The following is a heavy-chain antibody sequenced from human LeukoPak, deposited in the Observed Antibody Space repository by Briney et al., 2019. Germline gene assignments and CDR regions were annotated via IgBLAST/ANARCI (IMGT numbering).Heavy chain of an antibody. CDR3: ARAVGQVGDY. Sequence: PGGTLRLSCAASGFTFSSYGMSWVRQAPGKRLEWVTAISGSGGSTYYADSVKGRFTISRDNSKNTLYLQMNSLRAEDTAVYYCARAVGQVGDYWGQGTLVTVSS. D-gene: IGHD1-26*01. V-gene: IGHV3-23*01. J-gene: IGHJ4*02. CDR1: GFTFSSYG. CDR2: ISGSGGST.